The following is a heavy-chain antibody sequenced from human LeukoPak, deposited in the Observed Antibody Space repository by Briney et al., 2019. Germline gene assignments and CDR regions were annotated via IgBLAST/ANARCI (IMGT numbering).Heavy chain of an antibody. J-gene: IGHJ4*02. D-gene: IGHD3-3*01. CDR1: GXSFTNYW. Sequence: PGESLKISFKGSGXSFTNYWIGWVRQMPGKGLEWMGIIYPGDSDTRYSPSFQGQVTISADKSISTAYLQWSSLKASDTAMYYCARNHVAADYDFWSGHFDYWGQGTLVTVSS. CDR2: IYPGDSDT. CDR3: ARNHVAADYDFWSGHFDY. V-gene: IGHV5-51*01.